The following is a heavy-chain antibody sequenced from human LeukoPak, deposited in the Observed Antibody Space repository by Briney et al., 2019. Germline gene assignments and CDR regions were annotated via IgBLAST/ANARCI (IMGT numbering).Heavy chain of an antibody. CDR1: AYIFSTYW. V-gene: IGHV5-51*01. CDR3: ACRKFRSPWFDP. CDR2: IYPGDSRT. J-gene: IGHJ5*02. Sequence: GESLKISCQGSAYIFSTYWIGWVRQMPGKGLEWMAVIYPGDSRTRYNPSFRGQVTISADKTLRTAYLHWTSLNASAPAMYYRACRKFRSPWFDPWGQGPLVPVPS. D-gene: IGHD1-14*01.